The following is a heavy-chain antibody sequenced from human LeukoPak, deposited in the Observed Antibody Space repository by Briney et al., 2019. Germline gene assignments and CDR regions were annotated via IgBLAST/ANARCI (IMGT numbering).Heavy chain of an antibody. Sequence: ASVKVSCKASGCTFSSYTINWVRQAPGQGLEWMGWINPNSGGTNYAQKFQGRVTMTRDTSTSTAYMELRSLRSDDTPVYYCARANDVYSGYDCYWFDPWGQGTLVTVSS. V-gene: IGHV1-2*02. CDR1: GCTFSSYT. CDR2: INPNSGGT. J-gene: IGHJ5*02. CDR3: ARANDVYSGYDCYWFDP. D-gene: IGHD5-12*01.